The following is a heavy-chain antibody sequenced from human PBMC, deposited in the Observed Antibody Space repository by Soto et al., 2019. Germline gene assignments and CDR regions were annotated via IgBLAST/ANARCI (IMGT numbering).Heavy chain of an antibody. CDR2: IYYSGST. CDR1: GGSISSGDYY. D-gene: IGHD4-17*01. CDR3: ARVDYGWYAFDI. J-gene: IGHJ3*02. V-gene: IGHV4-30-4*01. Sequence: SETLSLTCTVSGGSISSGDYYWSWIRQPPGKGLEWIGYIYYSGSTYHNPSLKSRVTISVDTSKNQFSLKLSSVTAADTAVYYCARVDYGWYAFDIWGQGTMVTVSS.